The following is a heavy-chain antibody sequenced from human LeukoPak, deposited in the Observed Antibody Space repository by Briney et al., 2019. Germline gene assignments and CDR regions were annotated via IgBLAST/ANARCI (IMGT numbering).Heavy chain of an antibody. D-gene: IGHD3-22*01. CDR2: IYYSGST. CDR1: GGSISSGGYY. J-gene: IGHJ4*02. V-gene: IGHV4-31*03. CDR3: ASQPLVHYDSSGYSPLN. Sequence: PSQTLSLTCTVSGGSISSGGYYWSWIHQHPGKGLEWIGYIYYSGSTYYNPSLKSRVTISVDTSKNQFSLKLSSVTAADTAVYYCASQPLVHYDSSGYSPLNWGQGTLVTVSS.